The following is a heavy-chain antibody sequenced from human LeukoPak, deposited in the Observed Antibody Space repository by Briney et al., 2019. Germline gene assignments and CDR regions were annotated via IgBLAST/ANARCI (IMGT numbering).Heavy chain of an antibody. D-gene: IGHD4-17*01. J-gene: IGHJ6*02. CDR1: EHPFTGYY. CDR3: ARVTDDYGDYYYGMDV. CDR2: INPNSGGT. V-gene: IGHV1-2*02. Sequence: ASVKASCTAAEHPFTGYYMHWVPQAPGHRLEGMGWINPNSGGTNYAQKFQGRVTMTRDTSISTAYMELSRLRSDDTAVYYCARVTDDYGDYYYGMDVWGQGTTVTVSS.